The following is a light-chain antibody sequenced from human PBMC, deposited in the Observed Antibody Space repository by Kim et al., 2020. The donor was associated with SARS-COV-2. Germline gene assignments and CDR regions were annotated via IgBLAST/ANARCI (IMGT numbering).Light chain of an antibody. J-gene: IGLJ2*01. CDR2: GVS. CDR3: CSYAAGTTSVV. CDR1: SSDVGSYNL. Sequence: QSITISCTETSSDVGSYNLVSWYQQHPGKAPKVMIYGVSKRPSGVPNRFSGSKSGNTASLTISGLQAEDEADYYCCSYAAGTTSVVFGGGTKVTVL. V-gene: IGLV2-23*02.